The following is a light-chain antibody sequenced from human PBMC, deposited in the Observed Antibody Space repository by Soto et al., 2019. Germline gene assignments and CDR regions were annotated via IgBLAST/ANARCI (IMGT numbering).Light chain of an antibody. J-gene: IGKJ5*01. Sequence: DIQLTQSPSFLSASVGDRVTITCRASQGISGYLAWYQQKPGKAPKLLIYAASTLQSGVPSRFSGSGSGTDFTLTISSLQPEDFGTYYCQQLNSYPRTFGQGTRLEIK. CDR2: AAS. CDR3: QQLNSYPRT. CDR1: QGISGY. V-gene: IGKV1-9*01.